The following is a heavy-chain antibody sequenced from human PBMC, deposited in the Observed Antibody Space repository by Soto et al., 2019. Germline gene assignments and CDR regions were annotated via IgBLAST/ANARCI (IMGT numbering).Heavy chain of an antibody. Sequence: GESLKISCAASGFTFSSYSMNWVRQAPGKGLEWVSSISSSSSYIYYADSVKGRFTISRDNAKNSLYLQMNSLRAEDTAVYYCARVLDPKGLLRYFDWLFDYWGQGTLVTVSS. V-gene: IGHV3-21*01. CDR1: GFTFSSYS. J-gene: IGHJ4*02. CDR3: ARVLDPKGLLRYFDWLFDY. CDR2: ISSSSSYI. D-gene: IGHD3-9*01.